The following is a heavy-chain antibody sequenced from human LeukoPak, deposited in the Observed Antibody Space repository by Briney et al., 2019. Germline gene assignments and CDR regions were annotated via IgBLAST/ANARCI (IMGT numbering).Heavy chain of an antibody. CDR3: ASDDSSGYYGSAMKSFDY. Sequence: SVKVSCKASGGTFSSYAISWVRQAPGQGLEWMGGIIPIFGTANYAQKFQGRVTITADESTSTAYMKLSSLRSEDTAVYYCASDDSSGYYGSAMKSFDYWGQGTLVTVSS. J-gene: IGHJ4*02. D-gene: IGHD3-22*01. V-gene: IGHV1-69*13. CDR2: IIPIFGTA. CDR1: GGTFSSYA.